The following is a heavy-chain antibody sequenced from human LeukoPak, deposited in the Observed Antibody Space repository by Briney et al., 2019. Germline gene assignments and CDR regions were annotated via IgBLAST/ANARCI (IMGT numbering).Heavy chain of an antibody. CDR2: IYSGGST. D-gene: IGHD3-10*01. V-gene: IGHV3-66*01. CDR3: AGPTYYYGSGSSPGYYYYYGMDV. CDR1: GFTVSSNY. J-gene: IGHJ6*02. Sequence: GGSLRLSCAASGFTVSSNYMSWVRQAPGKGLEWVSVIYSGGSTYYADSVKGRFTISRDNSKNTLYLQMNSLRAEDTAVYYCAGPTYYYGSGSSPGYYYYYGMDVWGQGTTVTVSS.